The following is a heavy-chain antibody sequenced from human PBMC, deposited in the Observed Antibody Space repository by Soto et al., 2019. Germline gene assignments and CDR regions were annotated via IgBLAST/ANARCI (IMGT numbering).Heavy chain of an antibody. CDR2: IIPIFGTA. Sequence: SVKVSCKASGDTFSSYAISWVRQAPGQGLEWMGGIIPIFGTANYAQKFQGRVTITADKSTSTAYMELSSLRSEDTAVYYCARGCSGGSCYGMDVWGQGTTVTVSS. CDR1: GDTFSSYA. CDR3: ARGCSGGSCYGMDV. D-gene: IGHD2-15*01. J-gene: IGHJ6*02. V-gene: IGHV1-69*06.